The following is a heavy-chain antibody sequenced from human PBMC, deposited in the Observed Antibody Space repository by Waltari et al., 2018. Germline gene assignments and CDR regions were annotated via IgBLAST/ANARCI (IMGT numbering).Heavy chain of an antibody. D-gene: IGHD3-10*01. CDR1: GGTFSSYA. J-gene: IGHJ4*02. Sequence: QVQLVQSGAEVKKPGSSVKVSCKASGGTFSSYAISWVRQAPGQGLEWMGGIIPIFGTANYAQKFQGRVTMTTDESTSTAYMELSSLRSEDTAVYYCARGGYYGSGSYDFDYWGQGTLVTVSS. CDR2: IIPIFGTA. V-gene: IGHV1-69*05. CDR3: ARGGYYGSGSYDFDY.